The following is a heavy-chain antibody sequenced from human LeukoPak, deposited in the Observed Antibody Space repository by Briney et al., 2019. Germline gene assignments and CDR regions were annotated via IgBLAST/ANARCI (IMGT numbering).Heavy chain of an antibody. CDR1: GFTFSSYG. CDR2: IRYDGSNK. V-gene: IGHV3-30*02. D-gene: IGHD3-10*01. CDR3: AKDPYYGSGSYYLGY. Sequence: GGSLRLSCAASGFTFSSYGMHWVRQAPGKGLEWVAFIRYDGSNKYYVDSVKGRFTISRDNSKNTLYLQMNSLRAEDTAVYYCAKDPYYGSGSYYLGYWGQGTLVTVSS. J-gene: IGHJ4*02.